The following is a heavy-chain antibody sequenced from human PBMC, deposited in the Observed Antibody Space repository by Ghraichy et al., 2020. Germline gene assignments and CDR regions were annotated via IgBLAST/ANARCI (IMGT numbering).Heavy chain of an antibody. V-gene: IGHV3-11*06. Sequence: GGSRRLSCAASGFTFSDYYMAWIRQAPGRELEWFAYISTSSLYTNYAVSVKGRFTVSRDNAQSSLYLQMHGLRVDDTAVYYCARVTASGRYQFDYWGQGTLVTVSS. D-gene: IGHD1-26*01. CDR1: GFTFSDYY. CDR3: ARVTASGRYQFDY. CDR2: ISTSSLYT. J-gene: IGHJ4*02.